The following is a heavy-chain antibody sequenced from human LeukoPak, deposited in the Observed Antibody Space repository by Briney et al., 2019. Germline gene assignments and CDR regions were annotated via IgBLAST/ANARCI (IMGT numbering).Heavy chain of an antibody. V-gene: IGHV1-69*01. J-gene: IGHJ4*02. Sequence: SVKVSCKASGGTFSNYAISWVRQAPGQGLEWMGGIIPIFGTANYAQKFQGRVTITADESTSTAYMEPSSLRSEATAVYYCARAGTYYYDSSGLIFDYWGQGTLVTVSS. CDR1: GGTFSNYA. CDR2: IIPIFGTA. D-gene: IGHD3-22*01. CDR3: ARAGTYYYDSSGLIFDY.